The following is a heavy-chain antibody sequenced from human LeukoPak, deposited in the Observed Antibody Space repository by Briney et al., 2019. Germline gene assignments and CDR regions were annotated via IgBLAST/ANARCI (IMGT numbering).Heavy chain of an antibody. CDR2: ISTGGSNI. Sequence: GGSLRLSCAASGFIFRNYTMNWVRQAPGKGLEWVSSISTGGSNIVYADSVKGRFTISRDSAKNSLYLQMNSLRAEDTAVYYCTRVLYYDSTGYFGLGYWGQGTLVTVSS. D-gene: IGHD3-22*01. CDR1: GFIFRNYT. V-gene: IGHV3-21*01. J-gene: IGHJ4*02. CDR3: TRVLYYDSTGYFGLGY.